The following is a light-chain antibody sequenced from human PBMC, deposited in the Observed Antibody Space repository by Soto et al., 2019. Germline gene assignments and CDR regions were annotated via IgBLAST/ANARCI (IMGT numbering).Light chain of an antibody. J-gene: IGKJ1*01. V-gene: IGKV1D-16*01. CDR2: AAS. CDR1: QVMSSW. Sequence: DIQMTQTPSSVSAAVGERVTITCRASQVMSSWLAWYQQKPGKAPKLLIFAASTLQSGVPPRFSGSGSGTDFTLAISSLQPDDFATYYCQQYNSYSVTFGQGTKVDIK. CDR3: QQYNSYSVT.